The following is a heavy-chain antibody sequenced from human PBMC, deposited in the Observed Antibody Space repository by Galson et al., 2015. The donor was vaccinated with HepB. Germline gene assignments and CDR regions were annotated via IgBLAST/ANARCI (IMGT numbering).Heavy chain of an antibody. CDR1: GYTFTSYG. CDR3: ARDHCSGGSCRTRDPKYGMDV. J-gene: IGHJ6*02. D-gene: IGHD2-15*01. V-gene: IGHV1-18*04. CDR2: ISAYNGNT. Sequence: SVKVSCKASGYTFTSYGISWVRQAPGQGLEWMGWISAYNGNTNYAQKLQGRVTMTTDTSTSTAYMELRSLRSDDTAVYYCARDHCSGGSCRTRDPKYGMDVWGQGTTVTVSS.